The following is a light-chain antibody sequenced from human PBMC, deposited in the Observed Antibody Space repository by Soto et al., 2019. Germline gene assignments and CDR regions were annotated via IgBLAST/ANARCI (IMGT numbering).Light chain of an antibody. CDR1: QDISNY. Sequence: DIQMTQSPSSLSASVGDRVTITCQASQDISNYLNWYQQIPGQAPKLLIYGASNLETGVPSRFSGSASGKDFSFTIRSLQPEDIATYYCQQYDNLPFTFGPGTKVDIK. CDR2: GAS. CDR3: QQYDNLPFT. J-gene: IGKJ3*01. V-gene: IGKV1-33*01.